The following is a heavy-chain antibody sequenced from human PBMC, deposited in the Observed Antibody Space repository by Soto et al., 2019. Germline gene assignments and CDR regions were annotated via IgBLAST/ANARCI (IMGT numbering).Heavy chain of an antibody. CDR3: ATMKRARLDS. CDR2: INPILDST. CDR1: GIMSSGYG. V-gene: IGHV1-69*09. J-gene: IGHJ4*02. Sequence: QEQVVQSGPAMKEPGSSVKVSCRASGIMSSGYGFSWVRQAPGQELEWVGMINPILDSTHYAQNLQGRVSLSVDKSRDTAYLEVTSLRREDTAIYFCATMKRARLDSWGRGTVVTVSS.